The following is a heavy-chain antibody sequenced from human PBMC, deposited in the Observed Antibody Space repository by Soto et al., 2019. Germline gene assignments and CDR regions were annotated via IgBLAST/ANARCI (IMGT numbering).Heavy chain of an antibody. CDR2: IRSQTYGATA. J-gene: IGHJ4*02. D-gene: IGHD4-17*01. Sequence: PGGSLRLSCTASGFRFGEYAMSWFRQAPGKGPEWVGVIRSQTYGATAEYAASVMGRFTISRDDFAGIAYLQMNNLKTEDTAVYYCARRAPVTPFDYWGQGTQVTVSS. CDR1: GFRFGEYA. CDR3: ARRAPVTPFDY. V-gene: IGHV3-49*03.